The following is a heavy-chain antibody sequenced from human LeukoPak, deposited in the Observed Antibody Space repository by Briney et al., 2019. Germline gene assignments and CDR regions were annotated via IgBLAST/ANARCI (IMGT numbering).Heavy chain of an antibody. V-gene: IGHV3-9*01. Sequence: GGSLRLSCAASGFTFDDYAMHWVRQAPGKGLEWVSGISWNSGSIGYADSVKGRFTISRDNAKNSLYLQMNSLRAEDTALYYCAIELTGDVYWGQGTQVTVSS. J-gene: IGHJ4*02. CDR2: ISWNSGSI. CDR1: GFTFDDYA. D-gene: IGHD7-27*01. CDR3: AIELTGDVY.